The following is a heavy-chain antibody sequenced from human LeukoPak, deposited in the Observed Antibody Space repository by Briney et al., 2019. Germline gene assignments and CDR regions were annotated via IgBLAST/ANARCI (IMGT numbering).Heavy chain of an antibody. V-gene: IGHV4-59*08. CDR1: GGSLSTYF. Sequence: SETLSLTCTISGGSLSTYFWNSVRQSPEKGLEWIASISYSGTSFYNPSLFGRVTISVDPSKNQISLEVKSVTAADTAVYYCARHNFFDFWGQGLLVAVSS. J-gene: IGHJ4*02. CDR3: ARHNFFDF. CDR2: ISYSGTS.